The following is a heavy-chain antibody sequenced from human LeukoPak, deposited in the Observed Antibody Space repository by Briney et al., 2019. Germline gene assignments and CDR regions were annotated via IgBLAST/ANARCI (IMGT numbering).Heavy chain of an antibody. J-gene: IGHJ4*02. CDR3: ARDLRAARPDY. D-gene: IGHD6-6*01. Sequence: SETLSLTCTVSGGSISSTSYYWAWVRQPPGKGLEWIGSIYYSGSTYYNPSLKSRVTISVDTSKNQFSLKLSSVTAADTALYYCARDLRAARPDYWGQGTLVTVSS. V-gene: IGHV4-39*07. CDR2: IYYSGST. CDR1: GGSISSTSYY.